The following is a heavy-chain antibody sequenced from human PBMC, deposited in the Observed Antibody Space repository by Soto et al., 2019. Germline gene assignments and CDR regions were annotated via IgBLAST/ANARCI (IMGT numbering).Heavy chain of an antibody. CDR3: TTEPPYYDFWSGYYSHFDY. Sequence: GGSLRLSCAASGFTFSNAWMNWVRQAPGKGLEWVGRIKSKTDGGTTDYAAPVKGRFTISRDDSKNTRYLQMNSLKTEDTAVYYCTTEPPYYDFWSGYYSHFDYWGQGTLVTVSS. V-gene: IGHV3-15*07. CDR2: IKSKTDGGTT. D-gene: IGHD3-3*01. CDR1: GFTFSNAW. J-gene: IGHJ4*02.